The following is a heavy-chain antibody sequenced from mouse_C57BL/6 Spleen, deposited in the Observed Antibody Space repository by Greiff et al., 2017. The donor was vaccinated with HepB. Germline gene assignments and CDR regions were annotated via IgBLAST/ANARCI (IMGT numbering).Heavy chain of an antibody. V-gene: IGHV1-63*01. D-gene: IGHD1-1*01. Sequence: QVQLKESGAELVRPGTSVKMSCKASGYTFTTYWIGWAKQRPGHGLAWIGDLYPGGGYTNYNEKFKGKATLTADKSSSTAYMQFSSLTSENSAIYDCARWVYGSSYWYFDGWGTGTTVTVSS. J-gene: IGHJ1*03. CDR1: GYTFTTYW. CDR2: LYPGGGYT. CDR3: ARWVYGSSYWYFDG.